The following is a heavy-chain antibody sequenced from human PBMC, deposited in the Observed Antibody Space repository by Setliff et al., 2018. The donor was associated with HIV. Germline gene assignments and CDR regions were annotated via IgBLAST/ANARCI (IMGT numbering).Heavy chain of an antibody. J-gene: IGHJ6*02. Sequence: PSETLSLTCAVSGGSMRSSGYSWTWIRQAPGKGLEWVGYIYYNGNAYYNPSLKSRVTISVDRSKNQFSLKLSSVTAADTAAYYCARRGDFFYYAMDVWGQGTTVTVS. V-gene: IGHV4-30-2*01. CDR2: IYYNGNA. CDR3: ARRGDFFYYAMDV. CDR1: GGSMRSSGYS.